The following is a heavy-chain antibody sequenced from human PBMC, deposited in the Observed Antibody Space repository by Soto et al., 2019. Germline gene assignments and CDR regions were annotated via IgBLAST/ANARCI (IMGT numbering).Heavy chain of an antibody. CDR3: ARGAAAGVDYGMDV. V-gene: IGHV4-4*07. D-gene: IGHD6-13*01. CDR2: IYSSGGT. CDR1: GGSISSYY. J-gene: IGHJ6*02. Sequence: QEQLRESGPGLVKSSETLSLTCTVSGGSISSYYWSWIRQPAGKGLEWIGRIYSSGGTNYNPSLKSRVTMSVDTSKKYFFLKLSSLTAADTAVYYCARGAAAGVDYGMDVWGRGTTVTVSS.